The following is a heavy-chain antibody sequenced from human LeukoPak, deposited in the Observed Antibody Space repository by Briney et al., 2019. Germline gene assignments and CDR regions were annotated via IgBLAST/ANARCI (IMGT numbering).Heavy chain of an antibody. CDR1: GHTLTELS. CDR3: ATLLQGDSSGYYFDY. Sequence: ASVKVSCKVSGHTLTELSMHWVRQAPGKGLEWVGGFDPEDGETIYAQKFQGRVTMTEDTSTDTAYMELSSLRAEDTAVYYCATLLQGDSSGYYFDYWGQGTLVTVSS. V-gene: IGHV1-24*01. D-gene: IGHD3-22*01. CDR2: FDPEDGET. J-gene: IGHJ4*02.